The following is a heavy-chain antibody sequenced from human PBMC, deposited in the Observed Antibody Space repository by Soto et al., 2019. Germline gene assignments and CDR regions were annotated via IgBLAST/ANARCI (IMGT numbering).Heavy chain of an antibody. J-gene: IGHJ5*02. V-gene: IGHV4-39*01. D-gene: IGHD3-10*01. CDR2: IYYSGST. CDR3: ARLRKKVRGVSENWFDP. Sequence: SETLSLTCTVSGGSISSSSYYWGWIRQPPGKGLEWIGSIYYSGSTYYNPSLKSRVTISVDTSKNQFSLKLSSVTAADTAVYYCARLRKKVRGVSENWFDPWGQGTLVTVSS. CDR1: GGSISSSSYY.